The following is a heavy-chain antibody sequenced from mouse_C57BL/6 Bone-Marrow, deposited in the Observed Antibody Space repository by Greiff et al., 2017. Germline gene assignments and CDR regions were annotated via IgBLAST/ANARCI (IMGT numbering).Heavy chain of an antibody. D-gene: IGHD2-12*01. CDR1: GYSFTGYF. J-gene: IGHJ3*01. CDR2: INPYNGDT. Sequence: VQLQQSGPELVKPGDSVKISCKASGYSFTGYFMNWVMQSHGKSLEWIGRINPYNGDTFYNQKFKGKDTLTVDKSSSTAHMELRSLTSEDSAVYYCARRGSYYSPWFAYWGQGTLVTVSA. V-gene: IGHV1-20*01. CDR3: ARRGSYYSPWFAY.